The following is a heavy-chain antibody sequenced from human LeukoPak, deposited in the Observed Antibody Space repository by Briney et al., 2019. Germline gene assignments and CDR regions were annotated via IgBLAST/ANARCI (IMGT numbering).Heavy chain of an antibody. CDR1: GFTFSSYA. V-gene: IGHV3-23*01. CDR3: AKYGSGSQSNWFDP. Sequence: PGGSLRLSCAASGFTFSSYAMSWVRQAPGKELEWVSAISGSGGSTYYADSVKGRFTISRDNSKNTLYLQMNSLRAEDTAVYYCAKYGSGSQSNWFDPWGQGTLVTVSS. D-gene: IGHD3-10*01. CDR2: ISGSGGST. J-gene: IGHJ5*02.